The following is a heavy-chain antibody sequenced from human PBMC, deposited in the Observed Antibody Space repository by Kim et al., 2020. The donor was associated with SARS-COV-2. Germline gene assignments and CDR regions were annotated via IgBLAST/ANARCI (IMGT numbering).Heavy chain of an antibody. V-gene: IGHV3-30*04. D-gene: IGHD2-15*01. J-gene: IGHJ3*02. CDR2: ISYDGSNK. Sequence: GGSLRLSCAASGFTFSSYAMHWVRQAPGKGLEWVAVISYDGSNKYYADSVKGRFTISRDNSKNTLYLQMNSLRAEDTAVYYCASSMVDPDSDDAFDIWGQGTMVTVSS. CDR1: GFTFSSYA. CDR3: ASSMVDPDSDDAFDI.